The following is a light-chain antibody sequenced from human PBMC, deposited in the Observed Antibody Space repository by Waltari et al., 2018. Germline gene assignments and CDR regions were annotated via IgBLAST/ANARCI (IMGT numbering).Light chain of an antibody. CDR3: QQYNTFSVT. CDR1: QSISDW. CDR2: KAF. V-gene: IGKV1-5*03. Sequence: DIQMTQSPSTLSASVGDRITIPCRASQSISDWLAWYQQKPGKAPKVLIYKAFTLESGVPSRVSGSGFGTEFTLTISSLQPDDFATYYCQQYNTFSVTFGGGTKVEIK. J-gene: IGKJ4*01.